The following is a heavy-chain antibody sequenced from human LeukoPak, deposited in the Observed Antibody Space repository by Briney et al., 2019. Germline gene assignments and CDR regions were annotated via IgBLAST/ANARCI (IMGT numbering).Heavy chain of an antibody. J-gene: IGHJ5*02. V-gene: IGHV1-8*03. CDR1: GYTFTSYD. D-gene: IGHD3-3*01. CDR3: ARDLWSGGYDP. CDR2: MNPNSGNT. Sequence: ASVKVSCKASGYTFTSYDINWVRQATGQGLEWMGWMNPNSGNTGYAQKFQGRVTITRYTSISTAYMELSSLRSEDTAVYYCARDLWSGGYDPWGQGTLVTVSS.